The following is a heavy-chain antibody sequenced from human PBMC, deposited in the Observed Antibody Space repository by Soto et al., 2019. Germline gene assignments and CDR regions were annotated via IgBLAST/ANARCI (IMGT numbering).Heavy chain of an antibody. D-gene: IGHD2-15*01. CDR3: AQGQKKVVVDTTFPSFDN. Sequence: QVQLVQSGAEVKKPGASLKVSCKASGYTFTNYDIDWVRQATGQGPEWMGCMNPNSGNTGNAQKFQGRVTMTWNTSISIGYMALRSLTSDDTDVYYCAQGQKKVVVDTTFPSFDNRGQGTQVTVSS. V-gene: IGHV1-8*01. CDR1: GYTFTNYD. CDR2: MNPNSGNT. J-gene: IGHJ4*02.